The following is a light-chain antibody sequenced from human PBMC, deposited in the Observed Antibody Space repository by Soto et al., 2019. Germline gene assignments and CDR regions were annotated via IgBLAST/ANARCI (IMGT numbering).Light chain of an antibody. CDR2: EVS. CDR3: SSYTSSSTLYV. Sequence: QSALTQPASVYGSPGQSITISCTGTSSDVGGYNYVSWYQQHPGKAPKLMIYEVSNRPSGVSNRFSGSKSGNTASLTISGLQAEDEADYYCSSYTSSSTLYVFGSGTQLTVL. J-gene: IGLJ1*01. CDR1: SSDVGGYNY. V-gene: IGLV2-14*01.